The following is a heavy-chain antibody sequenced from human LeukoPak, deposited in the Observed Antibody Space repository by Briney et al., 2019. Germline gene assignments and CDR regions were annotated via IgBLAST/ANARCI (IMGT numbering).Heavy chain of an antibody. CDR1: GYTFTSYG. CDR3: ARLRDYSNYVEYFEY. V-gene: IGHV1-3*01. Sequence: ASVKVSCKASGYTFTSYGISWVRQAPGQRLEWMGWINAGNGDTKYSQNFQGRVTMTRDTSASTAYMELSSLRSEDTAVYYCARLRDYSNYVEYFEYWGQGTLVTVSS. D-gene: IGHD4-11*01. J-gene: IGHJ4*02. CDR2: INAGNGDT.